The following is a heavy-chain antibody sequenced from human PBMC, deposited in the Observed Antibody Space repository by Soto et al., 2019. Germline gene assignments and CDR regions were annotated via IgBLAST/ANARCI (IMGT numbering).Heavy chain of an antibody. CDR3: AKGGPIVAAVTRVYLYNAMDV. V-gene: IGHV1-2*02. CDR2: IKTNSGDT. CDR1: GYNINGYY. J-gene: IGHJ6*02. D-gene: IGHD6-13*01. Sequence: ASVNVSCKGSGYNINGYYVHWVRQAPGEGMERMRWIKTNSGDTYLAQRCQGPDPMNRYTSIVTAYMELRVLTSDDTAEYYCAKGGPIVAAVTRVYLYNAMDVSGPATTVTVFS.